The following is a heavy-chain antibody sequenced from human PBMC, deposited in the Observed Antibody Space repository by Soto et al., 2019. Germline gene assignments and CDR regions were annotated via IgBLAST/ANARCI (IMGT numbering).Heavy chain of an antibody. CDR2: INHSGST. CDR3: ARGRLVVVVAATPFYDS. J-gene: IGHJ4*02. D-gene: IGHD2-15*01. V-gene: IGHV4-34*01. CDR1: GGSFSGYY. Sequence: SGTLSLTYAVYGGSFSGYYWSWIRQPPGKGLEWIGEINHSGSTNYNPSLKSRVTISVDTSKNQFSLKLSSVTAADTAVYYCARGRLVVVVAATPFYDSWGQGALVTVPQ.